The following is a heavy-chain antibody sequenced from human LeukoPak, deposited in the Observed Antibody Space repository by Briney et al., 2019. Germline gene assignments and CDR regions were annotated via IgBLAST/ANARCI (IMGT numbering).Heavy chain of an antibody. V-gene: IGHV3-48*03. Sequence: GGSLRLSCAASGFTFSSYEMNWVRQAPGKGLEWVSYISSSGSTIYYADSVKGRFTVSRDNAKSTMYLQMNSLRAEDTAVYYCASTSVVAAAARFYNYYMDVWGKGTTVTISS. J-gene: IGHJ6*03. CDR2: ISSSGSTI. CDR3: ASTSVVAAAARFYNYYMDV. CDR1: GFTFSSYE. D-gene: IGHD2-2*01.